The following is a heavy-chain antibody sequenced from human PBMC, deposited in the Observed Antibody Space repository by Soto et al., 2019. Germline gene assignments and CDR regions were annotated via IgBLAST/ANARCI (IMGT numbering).Heavy chain of an antibody. V-gene: IGHV3-23*01. D-gene: IGHD2-2*01. J-gene: IGHJ4*02. CDR1: GFTFSSYA. Sequence: GGSLRLSCAASGFTFSSYAMSWVRQAPGKGLEWVSAISGSGGSTYYADSVKGRFTISRDNSKNTLYLQMNSLRAEDTAVYYCLAICSSTSCYLRGDHFDYWGQGTLVTVSS. CDR3: LAICSSTSCYLRGDHFDY. CDR2: ISGSGGST.